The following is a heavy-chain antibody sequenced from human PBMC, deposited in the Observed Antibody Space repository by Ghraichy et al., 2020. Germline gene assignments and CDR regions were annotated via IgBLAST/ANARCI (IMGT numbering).Heavy chain of an antibody. CDR2: IYYSGST. CDR1: GGSISSYY. J-gene: IGHJ5*02. CDR3: ARRTIGGSYGPDPYWFDP. Sequence: SETLSLTCTVSGGSISSYYWSWIRQPPGKGLEWIGYIYYSGSTNYNPSLKSRVTISVDTSKNQFSLKLSSVTAADTAVYYCARRTIGGSYGPDPYWFDPWGQGTLVTVSS. D-gene: IGHD1-26*01. V-gene: IGHV4-59*08.